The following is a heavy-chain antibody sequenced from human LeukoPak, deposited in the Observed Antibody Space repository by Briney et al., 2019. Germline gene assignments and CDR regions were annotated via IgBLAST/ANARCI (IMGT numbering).Heavy chain of an antibody. Sequence: GGSLRLSCVASGFSITSYSMNWVRQAPGKGLEWLSYISSVGSPIYYADSVKGRSTISRDIAKNSLFLQMNSLRPEDTAVYYCARDRSSYYLDYWGQGTLVTVSS. CDR2: ISSVGSPI. D-gene: IGHD6-13*01. J-gene: IGHJ4*02. CDR1: GFSITSYS. CDR3: ARDRSSYYLDY. V-gene: IGHV3-48*01.